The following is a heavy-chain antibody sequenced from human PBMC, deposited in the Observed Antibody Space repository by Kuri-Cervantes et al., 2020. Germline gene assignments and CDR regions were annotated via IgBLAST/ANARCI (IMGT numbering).Heavy chain of an antibody. CDR3: ARPGVDDGAVDY. V-gene: IGHV1-18*01. D-gene: IGHD2-8*01. CDR2: ISAYNGNI. Sequence: ASVKVSCKASGYTFTSYAISWVRQAPGQGLEWMGWISAYNGNINYAQKLQGRVTMTTDTSTSTAYMELSSLRSEDTAVYYCARPGVDDGAVDYWGQGTLVTVSS. J-gene: IGHJ4*02. CDR1: GYTFTSYA.